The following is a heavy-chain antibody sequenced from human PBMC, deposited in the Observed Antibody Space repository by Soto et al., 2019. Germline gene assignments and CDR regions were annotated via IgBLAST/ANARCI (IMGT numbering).Heavy chain of an antibody. Sequence: PGGSLRLSCSASGFTFSSYAMSWVRQAPGKGLEWVSVISGSGGSTYYADSVKGRFTISRDNSKNTLLLQMDSLRAEDTAVYYCAKATPRGVITMIVALDYWGQGTPVTVSS. D-gene: IGHD3-22*01. J-gene: IGHJ4*02. CDR3: AKATPRGVITMIVALDY. CDR1: GFTFSSYA. V-gene: IGHV3-23*01. CDR2: ISGSGGST.